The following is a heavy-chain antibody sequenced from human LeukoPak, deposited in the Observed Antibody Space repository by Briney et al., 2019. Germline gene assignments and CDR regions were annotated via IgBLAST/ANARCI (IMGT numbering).Heavy chain of an antibody. D-gene: IGHD6-19*01. J-gene: IGHJ4*02. CDR1: GGSTSNYH. CDR3: ARRDISSGWSFDY. CDR2: IHTSGST. Sequence: SETLSLTCTVSGGSTSNYHWSWIRQPAGKGLEWIGQIHTSGSTNYNPPLKSRVSMSIDTTEDQVSLTIRSVTAADTAFYYCARRDISSGWSFDYWGQGTLVTVSS. V-gene: IGHV4-4*07.